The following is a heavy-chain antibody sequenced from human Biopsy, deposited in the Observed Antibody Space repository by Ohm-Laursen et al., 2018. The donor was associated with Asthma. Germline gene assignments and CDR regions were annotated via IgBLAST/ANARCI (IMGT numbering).Heavy chain of an antibody. V-gene: IGHV1-69*13. CDR2: INSVFGTT. D-gene: IGHD2-2*01. CDR1: GGTFNTYV. J-gene: IGHJ4*02. CDR3: ARKAGSCISRTCYSLDF. Sequence: SVKVSCKSLGGTFNTYVIGWVRQAPGQGLEWMGEINSVFGTTTYPQKFQGRVTITADDSTSTVYMELSSLRSEDTAVYYCARKAGSCISRTCYSLDFWGQGTLVTVSS.